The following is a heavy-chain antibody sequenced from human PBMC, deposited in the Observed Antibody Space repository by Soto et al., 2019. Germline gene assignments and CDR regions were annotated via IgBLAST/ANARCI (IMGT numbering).Heavy chain of an antibody. Sequence: PSETLSLTCTVSGGPISSYYWSWIRQPPGKGLEWIGYIYYSGSTNYNPSLKSRVTISVDTSKNQFSLKLSSVTAADTAVYYCARDSSNRDYDFWSDNWYFDLWGRGTLVTVSS. CDR3: ARDSSNRDYDFWSDNWYFDL. CDR2: IYYSGST. V-gene: IGHV4-59*01. J-gene: IGHJ2*01. D-gene: IGHD3-3*01. CDR1: GGPISSYY.